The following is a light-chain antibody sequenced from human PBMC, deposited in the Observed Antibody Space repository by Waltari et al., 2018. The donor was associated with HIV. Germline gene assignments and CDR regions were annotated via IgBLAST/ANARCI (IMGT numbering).Light chain of an antibody. J-gene: IGKJ1*01. V-gene: IGKV1-39*01. CDR2: AAS. Sequence: DIQMTQSPSSLSAPVGDRVVVTCRTSQSVATYLNWYQQKPGKAPILLIYAASTLQTGVSSRFSGTGSGSEFTLTINNLQPDDFATYYCHQSHTTPWTFGQGTTV. CDR3: HQSHTTPWT. CDR1: QSVATY.